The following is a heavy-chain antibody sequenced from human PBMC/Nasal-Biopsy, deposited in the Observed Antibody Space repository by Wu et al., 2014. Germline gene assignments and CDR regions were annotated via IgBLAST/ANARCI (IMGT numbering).Heavy chain of an antibody. D-gene: IGHD2-8*02. CDR1: GFTFSASA. CDR3: AKDPNYCTGSTCYMDHFDY. V-gene: IGHV3-73*01. Sequence: RLSCAASGFTFSASAIHWVRQAPGKGLEWVGRIRSKANNSTTVYGASLRGRLTISRDDSKNTAYLQLNSLKTEDTAVYFCAKDPNYCTGSTCYMDHFDYWGQGSLVTVSS. CDR2: IRSKANNSTT. J-gene: IGHJ4*02.